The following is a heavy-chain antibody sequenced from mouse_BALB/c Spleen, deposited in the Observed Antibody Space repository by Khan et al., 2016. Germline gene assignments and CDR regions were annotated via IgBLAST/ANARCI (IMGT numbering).Heavy chain of an antibody. CDR3: ARETARATFDY. J-gene: IGHJ2*01. V-gene: IGHV2-9*02. CDR1: EFSLTSYG. D-gene: IGHD3-2*01. CDR2: IWAGGST. Sequence: QVQLKESGPGLVAPSQSLSITCTVSEFSLTSYGVHWVRQPPGKGLEWLGVIWAGGSTNYNSALLYRLSISKDNSKSPVFLKMNSLQTDDTAMYYCARETARATFDYWGQGTTLTVSS.